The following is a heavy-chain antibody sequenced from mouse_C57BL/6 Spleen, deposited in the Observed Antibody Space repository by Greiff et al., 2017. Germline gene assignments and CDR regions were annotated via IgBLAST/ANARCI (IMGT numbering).Heavy chain of an antibody. D-gene: IGHD1-1*01. CDR1: GYTFTSYW. V-gene: IGHV1-64*01. CDR2: IHPNSGST. J-gene: IGHJ4*01. Sequence: QVQLQQPGAELVKPGASVKLSCKASGYTFTSYWMHWVKQRPGQGLEWIGMIHPNSGSTNYNEKFKSKATLTVDQSSSTAYMLRSSLTSEDSAVYYCARRLIYYYGSSLLAMDYWGQGTSVTVSS. CDR3: ARRLIYYYGSSLLAMDY.